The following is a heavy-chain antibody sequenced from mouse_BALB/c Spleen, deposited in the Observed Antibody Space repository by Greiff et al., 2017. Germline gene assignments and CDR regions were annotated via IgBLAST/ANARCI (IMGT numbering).Heavy chain of an antibody. J-gene: IGHJ4*01. Sequence: EVQRVESGGGLVQPGGSLRLSCATSGFTFSDFYMEWVRQPPGKRLEWIAASRNKANDDTTEYSASVKGRFIVSRDTSQSILYLQMNALRAEDTAVYYCARDAGRAYYGSSYYAMDYWGQGTSVTVSA. D-gene: IGHD2-10*01. CDR1: GFTFSDFY. V-gene: IGHV7-1*02. CDR3: ARDAGRAYYGSSYYAMDY. CDR2: SRNKANDDTT.